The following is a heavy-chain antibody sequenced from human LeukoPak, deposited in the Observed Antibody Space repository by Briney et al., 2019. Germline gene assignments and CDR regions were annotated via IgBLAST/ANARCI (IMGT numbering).Heavy chain of an antibody. CDR3: ARTGYANNWFDP. CDR1: GXTVSSNH. J-gene: IGHJ5*02. Sequence: PGGSLRLSCSASGXTVSSNHMSWVRQAPGKGMEWVSVIYSGGSTYYADSVKGRFTISRDNSKNTLYLQMNSLRAEDTAVYYCARTGYANNWFDPWGQGTLVTVSS. CDR2: IYSGGST. V-gene: IGHV3-53*01. D-gene: IGHD3-9*01.